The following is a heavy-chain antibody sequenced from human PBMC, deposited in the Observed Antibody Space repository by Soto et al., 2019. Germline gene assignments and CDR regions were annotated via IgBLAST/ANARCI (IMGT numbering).Heavy chain of an antibody. CDR3: ATHLKDTRHGMDV. CDR1: VDSVSSNSAA. Sequence: SQTLSLTCAISVDSVSSNSAAWNWIRQSPSRCLEWLGRTYYRSKWYNDYAVSVESRITINPDTSKNQFSLQLNPVTPEDTAVYYCATHLKDTRHGMDVWGQGTTVTVSS. V-gene: IGHV6-1*01. CDR2: TYYRSKWYN. J-gene: IGHJ6*02.